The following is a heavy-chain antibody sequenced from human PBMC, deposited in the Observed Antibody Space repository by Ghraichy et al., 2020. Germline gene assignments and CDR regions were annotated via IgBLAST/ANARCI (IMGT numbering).Heavy chain of an antibody. CDR1: GFISNNYV. V-gene: IGHV3-23*01. CDR2: ISAGGST. J-gene: IGHJ4*02. Sequence: GGSLRLSCAASGFISNNYVMSWVRQAPGKGLEWVALISAGGSTYYADSVKGRFTISRDNSKNTLFLQMSSLRAEDTAVYYCAKSTASYLYFDYWGQGTLVTVSS. CDR3: AKSTASYLYFDY. D-gene: IGHD1-1*01.